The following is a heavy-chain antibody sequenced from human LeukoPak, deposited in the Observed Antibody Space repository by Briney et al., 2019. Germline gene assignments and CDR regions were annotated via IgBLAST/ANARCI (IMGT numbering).Heavy chain of an antibody. Sequence: GGSLRLSCADSRFAFSSYGMNWVRQAPGKGLQWVSYIDSSSGTIYYADSVKGRFTISRDNAESSLYLQMNSLRHEDTAVYYCARGNGRRIYLWGQGTLVTVSS. CDR1: RFAFSSYG. V-gene: IGHV3-48*02. D-gene: IGHD1-26*01. J-gene: IGHJ5*02. CDR2: IDSSSGTI. CDR3: ARGNGRRIYL.